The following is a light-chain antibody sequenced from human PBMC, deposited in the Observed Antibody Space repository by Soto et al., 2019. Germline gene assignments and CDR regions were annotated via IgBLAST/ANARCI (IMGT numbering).Light chain of an antibody. Sequence: QSALTQPPSASGSPGQSVTISCTGTSSDVGAYNYVSWYQQHPGKAPKRMIYDVSKRPSGVPDRFSGSKSGNTASLTVSGLQAEDEADFYCISYAGSSIWVFGGGTKLTVL. V-gene: IGLV2-8*01. CDR2: DVS. J-gene: IGLJ3*02. CDR3: ISYAGSSIWV. CDR1: SSDVGAYNY.